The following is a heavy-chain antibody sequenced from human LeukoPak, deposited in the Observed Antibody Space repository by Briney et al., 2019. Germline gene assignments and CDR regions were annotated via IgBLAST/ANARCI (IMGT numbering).Heavy chain of an antibody. CDR3: ARGGGMAYGSALSS. CDR2: INHSGST. Sequence: SDTLSLASAVYGGSFSGYYWSWIRQPPGKGLEWIGEINHSGSTNYNPSLKSRVTISVDTSKNQFSLKLSSVTAADTAVYYCARGGGMAYGSALSSWGQGTLVTVSS. CDR1: GGSFSGYY. J-gene: IGHJ4*02. V-gene: IGHV4-34*01. D-gene: IGHD3-10*01.